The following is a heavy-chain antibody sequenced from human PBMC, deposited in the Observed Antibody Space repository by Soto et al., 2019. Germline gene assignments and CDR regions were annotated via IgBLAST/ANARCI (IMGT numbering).Heavy chain of an antibody. D-gene: IGHD3-3*01. CDR1: GYTFTSYD. CDR3: ARFGSYDFWSGSFFYYYYMDV. V-gene: IGHV1-8*01. Sequence: GASVTVSCQASGYTFTSYDINWVRQATGQGLEWMGWMNPNSGNTGYAQKFQGRVTMTRNASISTAYMELSSLRSEDTAVYYCARFGSYDFWSGSFFYYYYMDVWGKGTTVTVSS. J-gene: IGHJ6*03. CDR2: MNPNSGNT.